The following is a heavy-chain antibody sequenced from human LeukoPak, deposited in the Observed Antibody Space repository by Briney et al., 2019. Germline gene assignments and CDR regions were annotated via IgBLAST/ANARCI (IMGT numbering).Heavy chain of an antibody. CDR2: IYYSGST. CDR3: ASSYYYDSSGTGNWFDP. D-gene: IGHD3-22*01. Sequence: PSQTLSLTCTVSGGSIRSGDYYLSWIRQPPGKGLEWIGYIYYSGSTYYNPSLKSRVTISVDTSKNQFSLKLSSVTAADTAMYYCASSYYYDSSGTGNWFDPWGQGTLVTVSS. J-gene: IGHJ5*02. V-gene: IGHV4-30-4*01. CDR1: GGSIRSGDYY.